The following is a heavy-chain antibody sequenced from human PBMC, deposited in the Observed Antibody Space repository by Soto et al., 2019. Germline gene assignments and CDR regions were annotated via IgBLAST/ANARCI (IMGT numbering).Heavy chain of an antibody. Sequence: SETLSLTCAVYGGSFSGYYWSWIRHPPGKGLEWIGEINHSGSTNYNPSLKSRVTISVDTSKNQFSLKLSSVTAADTAVYYCASFSNYGRRSTDYWGQGTLVTVSS. V-gene: IGHV4-34*01. CDR1: GGSFSGYY. J-gene: IGHJ4*02. D-gene: IGHD4-4*01. CDR2: INHSGST. CDR3: ASFSNYGRRSTDY.